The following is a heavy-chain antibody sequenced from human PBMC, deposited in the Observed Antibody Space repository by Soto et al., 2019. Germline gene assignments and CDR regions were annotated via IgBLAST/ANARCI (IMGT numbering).Heavy chain of an antibody. V-gene: IGHV1-69*01. CDR2: IIPIFGTA. CDR1: GGTFSSYA. D-gene: IGHD3-9*01. Sequence: QVQLVQSGAEVKKPGSSVKVSCKASGGTFSSYAISWVRQAPGQGLEWMGGIIPIFGTANYAQKFQGRVRITADESPSTDYMELSSVRSEDTAVYYCARVVYYDILPGYYWRDGAEGYFDYWGQGTLVTVSS. CDR3: ARVVYYDILPGYYWRDGAEGYFDY. J-gene: IGHJ4*02.